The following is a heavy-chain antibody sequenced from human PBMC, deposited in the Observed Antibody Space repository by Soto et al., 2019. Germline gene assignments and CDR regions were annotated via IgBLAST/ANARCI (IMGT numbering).Heavy chain of an antibody. Sequence: PSETLSLTCTVSGGSISSGDYYWSWIRQPPGKGLEWIGYIYYSGSTYYNPSLKSRVTISVDTSKNQFSLKLSSVTAADTAVYYCARAGDSSGYYYYYYVMDVWGQGTTVTVSS. CDR3: ARAGDSSGYYYYYYVMDV. V-gene: IGHV4-30-4*01. CDR2: IYYSGST. J-gene: IGHJ6*02. CDR1: GGSISSGDYY. D-gene: IGHD3-22*01.